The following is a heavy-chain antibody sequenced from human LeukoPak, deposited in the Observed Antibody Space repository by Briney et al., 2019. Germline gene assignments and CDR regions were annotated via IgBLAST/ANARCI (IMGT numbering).Heavy chain of an antibody. CDR2: IIPIFGTA. CDR3: ARGPYDFWSGYYPPYYYYGMDV. D-gene: IGHD3-3*01. CDR1: GGTFSSYA. Sequence: GASVKVSCKASGGTFSSYAISWVRQAPGQGLEWMGGIIPIFGTANYAQKFQGRVTITADESTSTAYMELSSLRSVDTAVYYCARGPYDFWSGYYPPYYYYGMDVWGQGTTVTVSS. V-gene: IGHV1-69*13. J-gene: IGHJ6*02.